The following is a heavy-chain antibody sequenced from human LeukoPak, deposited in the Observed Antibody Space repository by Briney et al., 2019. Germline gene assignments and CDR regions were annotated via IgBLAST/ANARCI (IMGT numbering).Heavy chain of an antibody. CDR2: VYYTGST. D-gene: IGHD4-17*01. CDR3: ARDSSTVTTRHFDY. J-gene: IGHJ4*02. Sequence: PETLSLTCTVSGGSINNFYWTWIRQPPGKGLECIGYVYYTGSTYYNPSLKNRVTISVDTSRNQFSLRLNYVTAADTAVYYCARDSSTVTTRHFDYWGQGTLVTVSS. CDR1: GGSINNFY. V-gene: IGHV4-59*01.